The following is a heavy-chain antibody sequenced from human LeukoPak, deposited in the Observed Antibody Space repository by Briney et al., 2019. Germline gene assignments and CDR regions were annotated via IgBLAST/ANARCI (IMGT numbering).Heavy chain of an antibody. J-gene: IGHJ4*02. V-gene: IGHV3-23*01. D-gene: IGHD3-9*01. CDR3: AKVGTYDIVTVYSPHLDY. CDR1: GFTFESYA. Sequence: PGGSLRLSCATSGFTFESYAMNWVRQAPGKGLEWVSSISGSGDHTYYADSVKGRFTISRDNSMNTLYLQMNSLRAEDTAVYYCAKVGTYDIVTVYSPHLDYWGQGTLVTVSS. CDR2: ISGSGDHT.